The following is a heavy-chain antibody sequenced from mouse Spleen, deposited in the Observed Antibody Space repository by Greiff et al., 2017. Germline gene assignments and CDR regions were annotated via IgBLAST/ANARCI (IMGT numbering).Heavy chain of an antibody. V-gene: IGHV1-82*01. D-gene: IGHD1-1*01. CDR2: IYPGNGDT. J-gene: IGHJ2*01. CDR3: STTVVAPFDY. CDR1: GYAFSTSW. Sequence: QVQLQQSGPELVKPGASVKISCKASGYAFSTSWMNWVKQRPGRGLEWIGRIYPGNGDTNYNGKFKGKATLIADKSSSTAYMQLSSLTSEDSAVYFCSTTVVAPFDYWGQGTTVTVSS.